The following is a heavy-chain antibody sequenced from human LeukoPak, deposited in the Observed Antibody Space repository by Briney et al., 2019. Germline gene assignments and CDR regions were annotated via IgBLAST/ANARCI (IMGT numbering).Heavy chain of an antibody. CDR2: IKQDGSEK. CDR3: ARDLGYYYDSSGAPWFDP. CDR1: GFTFSSYW. D-gene: IGHD3-22*01. Sequence: GGSLRLSCAASGFTFSSYWMTWVRQAPGKGLEWVANIKQDGSEKYYVDSVKGRFTISRDNAKNSLYLQMDSLRAEDTAVYYCARDLGYYYDSSGAPWFDPWGQGTLVTVSS. V-gene: IGHV3-7*01. J-gene: IGHJ5*02.